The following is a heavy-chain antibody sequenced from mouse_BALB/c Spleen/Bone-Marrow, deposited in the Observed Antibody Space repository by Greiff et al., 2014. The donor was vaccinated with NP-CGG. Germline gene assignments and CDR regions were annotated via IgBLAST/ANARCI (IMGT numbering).Heavy chain of an antibody. CDR2: IDPENGDT. D-gene: IGHD1-1*01. CDR3: NGVYYEAWFAY. Sequence: VQLKESGAELVRSGASVKLSCTASGFNIKDYYMHWVKQRPEQGLEWIGWIDPENGDTEYAPKFQGKATMTADTSSNTAYLQLSSLTSEDTAVYYCNGVYYEAWFAYWGQGTLVTVSA. V-gene: IGHV14-4*02. J-gene: IGHJ3*01. CDR1: GFNIKDYY.